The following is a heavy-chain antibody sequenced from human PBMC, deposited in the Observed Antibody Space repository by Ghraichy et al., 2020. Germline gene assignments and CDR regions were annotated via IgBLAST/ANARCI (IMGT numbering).Heavy chain of an antibody. CDR1: GFTFSSYD. J-gene: IGHJ6*02. CDR2: IGTAGDT. CDR3: ARGSGYYNSYYSGMDV. Sequence: GSLRLSCAASGFTFSSYDMHWVRQATGKGLELVSGIGTAGDTFYPGSVKGRFTISRENAKNSLYLQMNSLRAGDTAVYYCARGSGYYNSYYSGMDVWGQGTTVTVSS. V-gene: IGHV3-13*01. D-gene: IGHD3-3*01.